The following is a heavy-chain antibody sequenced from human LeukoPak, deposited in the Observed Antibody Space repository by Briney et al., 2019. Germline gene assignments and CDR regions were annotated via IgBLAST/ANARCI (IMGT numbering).Heavy chain of an antibody. J-gene: IGHJ4*02. D-gene: IGHD3-3*02. CDR3: AKDLALYFDY. V-gene: IGHV3-48*01. CDR2: ISSTSSTI. Sequence: GGSLRLSCAASGFTFSSFSMNWVRQAPGKGLEWVSYISSTSSTIYYADSVKGRFTISRDNSKNTLYLQMNSLRAEDTAVYYCAKDLALYFDYWGQGTLVTVSS. CDR1: GFTFSSFS.